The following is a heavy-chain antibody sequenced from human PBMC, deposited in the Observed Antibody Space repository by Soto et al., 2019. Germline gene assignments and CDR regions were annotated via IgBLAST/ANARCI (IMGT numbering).Heavy chain of an antibody. CDR1: GYTFTSYD. CDR3: ARPLYGDNVDY. J-gene: IGHJ4*02. V-gene: IGHV1-8*01. CDR2: MNPNSGNT. Sequence: QVQLVQSGAEVKKPGASVKVSCKASGYTFTSYDINWVRQATGQGLEWMGWMNPNSGNTGYAQKFRGRVPMTRNTSISPPYMELGSLRSKDPAVYYCARPLYGDNVDYGGKGPLVTVSS. D-gene: IGHD4-17*01.